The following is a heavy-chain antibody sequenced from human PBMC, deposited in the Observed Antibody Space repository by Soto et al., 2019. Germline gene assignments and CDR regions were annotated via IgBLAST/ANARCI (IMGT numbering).Heavy chain of an antibody. D-gene: IGHD6-19*01. CDR2: IIPIFGTA. CDR1: GGTFSSYA. J-gene: IGHJ4*02. V-gene: IGHV1-69*13. Sequence: GASVQVSCKASGGTFSSYAISWVRQAPGQGLEWMGGIIPIFGTANYAQKFQGRVTITADESTSTAYMELSSLRSEDTAVYYCARDPRGLASPYYFDYWGQGTLVTVSS. CDR3: ARDPRGLASPYYFDY.